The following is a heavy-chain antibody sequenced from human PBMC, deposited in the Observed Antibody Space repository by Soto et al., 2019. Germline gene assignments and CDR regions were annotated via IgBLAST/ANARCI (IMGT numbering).Heavy chain of an antibody. J-gene: IGHJ5*02. CDR1: GGFLSESY. Sequence: SETLSLTCAVYGGFLSESYWTWIRQPPGKGLEWIGEINHVGGTNYNPSLKSRVTMSVDTSQNQFSLRLVSVTAADTAMYFCVRIRYQLPSSVLWLDPWGQGTPVTVSS. D-gene: IGHD3-16*01. V-gene: IGHV4-34*01. CDR2: INHVGGT. CDR3: VRIRYQLPSSVLWLDP.